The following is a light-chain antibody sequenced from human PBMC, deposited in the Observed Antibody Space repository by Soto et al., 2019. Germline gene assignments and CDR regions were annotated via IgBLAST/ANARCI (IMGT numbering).Light chain of an antibody. CDR3: CSYAGSYTYV. J-gene: IGLJ1*01. V-gene: IGLV2-11*01. Sequence: QPALTQPRSVSGSPGQSVTISCTGTSSDVGGYNYVSWYQQHPGKAPKLMIYDVSKRPSGVPDRFSGSKSGNTASLTISGLQAVDEADYYCCSYAGSYTYVFGTGTKVTVL. CDR1: SSDVGGYNY. CDR2: DVS.